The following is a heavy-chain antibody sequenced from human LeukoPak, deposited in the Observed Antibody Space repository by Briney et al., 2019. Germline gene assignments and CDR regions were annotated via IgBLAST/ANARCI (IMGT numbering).Heavy chain of an antibody. D-gene: IGHD6-19*01. CDR1: GFTFDTYS. V-gene: IGHV3-21*01. CDR3: ARDVSSGHYYFDY. J-gene: IGHJ4*02. CDR2: IGITSRFL. Sequence: SGGSLRLSCAASGFTFDTYSMNWVRQAPGKGLEWVSSIGITSRFLYYADSVKGRFTISRDNTRNSLYLQLNSLRAEDTAVYYCARDVSSGHYYFDYWGPGTLVTVSS.